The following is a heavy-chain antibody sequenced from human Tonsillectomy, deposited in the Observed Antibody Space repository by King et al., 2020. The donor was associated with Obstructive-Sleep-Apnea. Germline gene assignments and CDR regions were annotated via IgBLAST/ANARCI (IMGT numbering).Heavy chain of an antibody. CDR1: GGSISSSSYY. Sequence: QLQESVPGLVKPSETLSLTCTVSGGSISSSSYYWGWIRQPPGKGLEWIGSIYYSGSTYYNPSLKSRVTISVDTSKNQFSLKLSSVTAADTAVYYCARVIAAAVTYYFDYWGQGTLVTVSS. J-gene: IGHJ4*02. CDR2: IYYSGST. CDR3: ARVIAAAVTYYFDY. V-gene: IGHV4-39*01. D-gene: IGHD6-13*01.